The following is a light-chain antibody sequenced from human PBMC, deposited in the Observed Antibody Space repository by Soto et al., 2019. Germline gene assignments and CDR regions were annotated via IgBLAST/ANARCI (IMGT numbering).Light chain of an antibody. V-gene: IGLV2-8*01. CDR1: SSDVGGYNS. CDR3: NSFAGSNNLSV. Sequence: QSVLTQPPSASGSPGQSGTISCTGTSSDVGGYNSVSWYQQHPGKAPNLIIYALSERPSGVSDRFSGSKSGNTASLTVSGLQAEDEADYYCNSFAGSNNLSVFGTGPK. CDR2: ALS. J-gene: IGLJ1*01.